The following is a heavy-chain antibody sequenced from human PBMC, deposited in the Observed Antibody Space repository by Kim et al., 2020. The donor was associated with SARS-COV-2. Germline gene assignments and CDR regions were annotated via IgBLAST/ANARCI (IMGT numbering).Heavy chain of an antibody. D-gene: IGHD2-15*01. V-gene: IGHV3-15*01. J-gene: IGHJ6*02. CDR2: IKSKTDGGTT. Sequence: GGSLRLSCAASGFTFSNAWMSWVRQAPGKGLEWVGRIKSKTDGGTTDYAAPVKGRFTISRDDSKNTLYLQMNSLKTEDTAVYYCGGSGAILYYYYGMDVWGQGTTVTVSS. CDR1: GFTFSNAW. CDR3: GGSGAILYYYYGMDV.